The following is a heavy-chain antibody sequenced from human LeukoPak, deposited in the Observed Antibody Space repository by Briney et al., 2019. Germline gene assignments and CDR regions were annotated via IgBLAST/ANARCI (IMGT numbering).Heavy chain of an antibody. D-gene: IGHD3-22*01. CDR3: AKDQRITMIVVVISLDGMDV. CDR2: ITKSGRDT. CDR1: GFTFSNYA. J-gene: IGHJ6*02. V-gene: IGHV3-23*01. Sequence: GGSLRLSCVTSGFTFSNYAMSWVRQAPGKGLEWVSDITKSGRDTFYADSVKGRFTISRDNSKNTLYLQMNSLRAEDTAVYYCAKDQRITMIVVVISLDGMDVWGQGTTVTVSS.